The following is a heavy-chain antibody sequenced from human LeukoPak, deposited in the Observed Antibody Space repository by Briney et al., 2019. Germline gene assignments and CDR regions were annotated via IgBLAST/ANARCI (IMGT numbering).Heavy chain of an antibody. V-gene: IGHV5-51*01. J-gene: IGHJ4*02. CDR2: IYPGDSDT. CDR1: GYSFTSYW. D-gene: IGHD6-19*01. CDR3: ARLVDSGWYPDY. Sequence: GESLRISCKNFGYSFTSYWIGWVRQMPGKGLEWMGIIYPGDSDTRYSPSFQGQVTISADKSISTAYLQWSSLKASDSAMYYCARLVDSGWYPDYWGQGTLVTVSS.